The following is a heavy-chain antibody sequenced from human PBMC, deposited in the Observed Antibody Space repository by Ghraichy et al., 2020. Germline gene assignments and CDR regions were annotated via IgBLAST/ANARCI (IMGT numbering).Heavy chain of an antibody. V-gene: IGHV6-1*01. CDR1: GDSISSKSAA. Sequence: SQTLSLTCAISGDSISSKSAAWNWIRESPSRGLEWLGRTYYRDKWYNDYAVSVKSRITINPDTSKNRFSLQLNSVTPEDTAVYYCVRGATSGWSYYFDFWGRGTLVTVSS. CDR3: VRGATSGWSYYFDF. D-gene: IGHD6-19*01. J-gene: IGHJ4*02. CDR2: TYYRDKWYN.